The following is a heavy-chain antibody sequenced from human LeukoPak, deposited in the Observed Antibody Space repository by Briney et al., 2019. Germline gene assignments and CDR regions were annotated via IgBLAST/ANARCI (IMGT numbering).Heavy chain of an antibody. Sequence: GGSLRLSCAASGFTFSSYSMNWVRQAPGKGLEWVSSISSSSSYIYYADSVKGRFTISRDNAKNSLYLQMNSLRAEDTAVYYCARYYDFWSGLQYYFDYWGQGTLVTVSS. V-gene: IGHV3-21*01. CDR3: ARYYDFWSGLQYYFDY. D-gene: IGHD3-3*01. CDR1: GFTFSSYS. J-gene: IGHJ4*02. CDR2: ISSSSSYI.